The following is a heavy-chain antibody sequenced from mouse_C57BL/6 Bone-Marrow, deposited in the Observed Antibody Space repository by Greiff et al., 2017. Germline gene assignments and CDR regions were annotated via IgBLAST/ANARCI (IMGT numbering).Heavy chain of an antibody. J-gene: IGHJ4*01. CDR1: GFTFSSYG. V-gene: IGHV5-6*02. CDR3: ARHNCDYYAMDY. D-gene: IGHD1-3*01. Sequence: DVKLVESGGDLVKPGGSLKLSCAASGFTFSSYGMSWVRQTPDKRLEWVATISSGGSYTYYPDSVQGRFTISRDNAKNTLYLQMSSLKSEDTAMYYCARHNCDYYAMDYWGQGPSVTVSS. CDR2: ISSGGSYT.